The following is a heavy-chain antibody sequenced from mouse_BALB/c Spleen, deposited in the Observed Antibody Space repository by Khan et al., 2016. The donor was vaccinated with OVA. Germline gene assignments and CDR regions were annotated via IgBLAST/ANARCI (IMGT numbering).Heavy chain of an antibody. CDR3: TRGGGADRCIY. CDR2: ISTYYGDA. J-gene: IGHJ3*01. CDR1: GYTFTDFT. Sequence: VQLQESGAELVRPGVSVKISCKGSGYTFTDFTMHWVKQSHAMSLEWIGVISTYYGDAGYSQKFKGKATMTVDKSSNTAYMDLARLTSEDSAIXYGTRGGGADRCIYWGQGTLVTVSA. V-gene: IGHV1S137*01. D-gene: IGHD3-2*01.